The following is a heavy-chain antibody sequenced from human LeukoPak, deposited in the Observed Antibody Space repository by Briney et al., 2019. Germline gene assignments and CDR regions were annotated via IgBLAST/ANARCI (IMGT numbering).Heavy chain of an antibody. CDR1: GFTFSSYT. D-gene: IGHD5-12*01. V-gene: IGHV3-30-3*01. Sequence: PGGSLRLSCAVSGFTFSSYTMHWVRQAPGKGLEWVAIISYDGTNKYYADSVKGRFTISRDNSKNTLYLHMNSLRVEDTAVYYCAGDLIREYISYDRTKFDYWGQGTLVTVSS. CDR3: AGDLIREYISYDRTKFDY. CDR2: ISYDGTNK. J-gene: IGHJ4*02.